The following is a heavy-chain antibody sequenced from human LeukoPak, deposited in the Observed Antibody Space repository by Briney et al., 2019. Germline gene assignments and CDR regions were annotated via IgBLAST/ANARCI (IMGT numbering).Heavy chain of an antibody. CDR3: ASLNMVRGVIYYYYGMDV. V-gene: IGHV4-39*07. CDR1: GGSISSSSYY. J-gene: IGHJ6*02. D-gene: IGHD3-10*01. Sequence: SETLSLTCTVSGGSISSSSYYWGWIRQPPGKGLEWIGSIYYSGSTYYNPSLKSRVTISVDTSKNQFSLKLSSVTAADTAVYYCASLNMVRGVIYYYYGMDVWGQGTTVTVSS. CDR2: IYYSGST.